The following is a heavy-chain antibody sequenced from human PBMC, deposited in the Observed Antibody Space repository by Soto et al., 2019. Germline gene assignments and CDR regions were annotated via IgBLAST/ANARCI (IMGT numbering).Heavy chain of an antibody. Sequence: GGSLRLSCAASGFPFSGYEMSWVRLAPGKGLEWVSYISGGGGSIYYADSVRGRFTISTDNAKNSVYLQMTSMKAEDSAVYYCARGISPLDYWGQGTVVTVSS. J-gene: IGHJ4*02. CDR1: GFPFSGYE. CDR3: ARGISPLDY. D-gene: IGHD3-3*02. CDR2: ISGGGGSI. V-gene: IGHV3-48*03.